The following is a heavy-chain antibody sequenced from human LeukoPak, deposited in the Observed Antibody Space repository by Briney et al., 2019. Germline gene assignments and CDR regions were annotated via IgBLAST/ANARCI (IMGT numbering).Heavy chain of an antibody. D-gene: IGHD1-7*01. V-gene: IGHV4-59*02. CDR3: ARGNWNYGSSMDV. J-gene: IGHJ6*02. CDR2: IYYSGST. Sequence: SDTLSLTCTVSGGSVSSYYWSWIRQPPGKGLEWIGYIYYSGSTNYNPSLKSRVTISVDTSKNQFSLKLSSVTAADTAVYHCARGNWNYGSSMDVWGQGTTVTVSS. CDR1: GGSVSSYY.